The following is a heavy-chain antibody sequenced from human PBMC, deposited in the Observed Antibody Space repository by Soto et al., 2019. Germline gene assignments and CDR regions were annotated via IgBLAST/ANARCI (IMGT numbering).Heavy chain of an antibody. Sequence: GGSLRLSCAASGFTFRSYAMSWVRQDPAKGLEWFSAITGSGDDTYYADSVKGRFTISRDNSNNVLFLHMNSLKAEDTAIYYCAKGSAERRPYYFDSWGQGTLVTVSS. CDR1: GFTFRSYA. J-gene: IGHJ4*02. D-gene: IGHD1-1*01. V-gene: IGHV3-23*01. CDR3: AKGSAERRPYYFDS. CDR2: ITGSGDDT.